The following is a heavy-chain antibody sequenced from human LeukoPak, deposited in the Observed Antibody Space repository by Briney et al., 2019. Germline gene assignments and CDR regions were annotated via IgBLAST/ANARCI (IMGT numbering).Heavy chain of an antibody. Sequence: GESLKISCKGSGYSFTNYWIGWVRQMPGRGLKWMGIIYPGDSDARYSPSFQGQVTISADKSISTAYLQWSSLKASDTAMYYCARRRDLYSGSYYPFDYWGQGTLVTVSS. J-gene: IGHJ4*02. CDR2: IYPGDSDA. D-gene: IGHD1-26*01. CDR3: ARRRDLYSGSYYPFDY. CDR1: GYSFTNYW. V-gene: IGHV5-51*01.